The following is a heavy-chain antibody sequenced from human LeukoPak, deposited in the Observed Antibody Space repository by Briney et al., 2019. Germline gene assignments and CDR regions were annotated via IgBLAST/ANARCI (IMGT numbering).Heavy chain of an antibody. V-gene: IGHV3-23*01. Sequence: PGASLRLSCAASGFTFSSYAMSWVRQAPGKGLEWVSAISGSGGSTYYADSVKGRFTISRDNSKNTLYLQMNGLGAEDTAVYYCAKHGQQAMIVVVIPYYFDYWGQGTLVTVSS. CDR2: ISGSGGST. CDR3: AKHGQQAMIVVVIPYYFDY. D-gene: IGHD3-22*01. CDR1: GFTFSSYA. J-gene: IGHJ4*02.